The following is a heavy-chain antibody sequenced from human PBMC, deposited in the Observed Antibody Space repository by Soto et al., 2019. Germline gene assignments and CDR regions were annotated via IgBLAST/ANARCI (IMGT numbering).Heavy chain of an antibody. V-gene: IGHV4-31*03. D-gene: IGHD2-2*01. CDR3: AREVVPATVDFYYYYIDF. CDR1: GGFISSGDHY. J-gene: IGHJ6*03. CDR2: IEHSGSS. Sequence: QVQLQESGPGLVKPSQTLSLTCTVSGGFISSGDHYWNWIRQLPGKGLEWIGYIEHSGSSFYNPSLKGRVALALDTSKNQFSLKLNSVTAADTAVYYCAREVVPATVDFYYYYIDFWGKGTKVTVSS.